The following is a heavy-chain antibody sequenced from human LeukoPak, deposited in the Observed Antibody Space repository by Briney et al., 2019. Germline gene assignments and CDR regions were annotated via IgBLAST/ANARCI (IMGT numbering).Heavy chain of an antibody. D-gene: IGHD7-27*01. V-gene: IGHV3-30*18. CDR2: ISYDGSNK. J-gene: IGHJ4*02. Sequence: PGGSLRLSCAASGFTFSDYYMSWIRQAPGKGLEWVAVISYDGSNKYYADSVKGRFTISRDNSKNTLYLQMNSLRAEDTAVYFCAKDVANWGGYFDYWGQGTLVTVSS. CDR1: GFTFSDYY. CDR3: AKDVANWGGYFDY.